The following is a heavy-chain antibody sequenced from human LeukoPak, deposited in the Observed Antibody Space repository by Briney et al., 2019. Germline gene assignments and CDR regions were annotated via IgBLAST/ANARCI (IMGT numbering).Heavy chain of an antibody. CDR3: ATSPRSTGRVFNY. CDR1: GLTFSIYE. V-gene: IGHV3-48*03. J-gene: IGHJ4*02. D-gene: IGHD1-1*01. CDR2: ISSSGDMI. Sequence: TGGSPRLSCAASGLTFSIYEMNWVRQAPGKGLEWVSYISSSGDMIYYADSVKGRFTISRDSAKKPVYLQMKSLRDEDTAVYYCATSPRSTGRVFNYWGQGTLVTVSS.